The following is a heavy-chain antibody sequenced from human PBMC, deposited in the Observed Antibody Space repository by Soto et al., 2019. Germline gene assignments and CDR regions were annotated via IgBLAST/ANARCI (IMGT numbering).Heavy chain of an antibody. CDR2: IIPIFGTA. V-gene: IGHV1-69*13. CDR3: ARSEMATISRFDY. Sequence: SVKVSCKASGGTFSSYAISWVRQAPGQGLEWMGGIIPIFGTANYAQKFQGRVTITADESTSTAYMELSSLRSEDTAVYYCARSEMATISRFDYWGQGTLVTVSS. D-gene: IGHD5-12*01. J-gene: IGHJ4*02. CDR1: GGTFSSYA.